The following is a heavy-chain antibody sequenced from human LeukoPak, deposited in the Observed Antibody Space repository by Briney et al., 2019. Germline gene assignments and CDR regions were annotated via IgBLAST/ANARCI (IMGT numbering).Heavy chain of an antibody. CDR3: ARVDGDGYNIPDY. D-gene: IGHD5-24*01. CDR2: VYYTGST. V-gene: IGHV4-39*01. CDR1: GGSISSSTYY. Sequence: SETLSLTCTVSGGSISSSTYYWGWIRQPPGKGLEWIATVYYTGSTYYNPSLKSRVTISADMSKNQFSLRLSSVTAADTAVYYCARVDGDGYNIPDYWGQGTLVTVSS. J-gene: IGHJ4*02.